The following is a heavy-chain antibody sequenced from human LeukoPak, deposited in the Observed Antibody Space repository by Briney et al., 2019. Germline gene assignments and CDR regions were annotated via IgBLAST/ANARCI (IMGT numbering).Heavy chain of an antibody. V-gene: IGHV1-3*01. D-gene: IGHD3-22*01. CDR3: ARTVRINYYDSSGYFDY. CDR1: GYTFTSYA. Sequence: ASVKVSCKASGYTFTSYAMHWVRQAPGQRLEWMGWINAGNGNTKYSQKFQGRVTITADESTSTAYMELSSLRSEDTAVYYCARTVRINYYDSSGYFDYWGQGTLVTVSS. J-gene: IGHJ4*02. CDR2: INAGNGNT.